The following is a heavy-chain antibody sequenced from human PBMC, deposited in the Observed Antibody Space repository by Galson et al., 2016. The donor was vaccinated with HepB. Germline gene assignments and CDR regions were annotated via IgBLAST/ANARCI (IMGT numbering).Heavy chain of an antibody. CDR2: MWTDGSKN. CDR3: AREMPIREYYYYGMDV. J-gene: IGHJ6*02. Sequence: SLRLSCAASGFTFTSYVMHWVRQAPGKGLEWVAVMWTDGSKNYYADSVRGRFTISRDNSNNTVFLHMDSLRVEDTAVYYCAREMPIREYYYYGMDVWGQGTTVTVSS. CDR1: GFTFTSYV. D-gene: IGHD3-16*01. V-gene: IGHV3-33*01.